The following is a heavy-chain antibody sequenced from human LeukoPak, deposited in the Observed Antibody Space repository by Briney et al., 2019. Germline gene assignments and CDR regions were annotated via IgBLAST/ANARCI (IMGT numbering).Heavy chain of an antibody. D-gene: IGHD3-10*01. J-gene: IGHJ6*02. Sequence: GGSLRLSCAASDFTFSNYWMSWVRQAPGKGLDWVANIKQDGSEKQYVESVKGRFTISRDNAKNSLYLQMNSLRAEDTAVYYCARRGLRSQSGKPYYGSDVWGQGTTVTVSS. CDR1: DFTFSNYW. CDR2: IKQDGSEK. CDR3: ARRGLRSQSGKPYYGSDV. V-gene: IGHV3-7*01.